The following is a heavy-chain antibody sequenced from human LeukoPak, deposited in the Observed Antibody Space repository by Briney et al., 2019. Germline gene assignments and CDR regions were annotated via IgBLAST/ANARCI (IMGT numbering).Heavy chain of an antibody. J-gene: IGHJ6*03. CDR1: GFTFSSYS. CDR2: ISSSSSYI. V-gene: IGHV3-21*01. D-gene: IGHD3-3*01. Sequence: GGSLRLSYAASGFTFSSYSMNWVRQAPGKGLEWVSSISSSSSYIYYADSVKGRFTISRDNAKNSLYLQMNSLRAEDTAVYYCAIEGVLRFLPVDTYYYYYMDVWGKGTTVTVSS. CDR3: AIEGVLRFLPVDTYYYYYMDV.